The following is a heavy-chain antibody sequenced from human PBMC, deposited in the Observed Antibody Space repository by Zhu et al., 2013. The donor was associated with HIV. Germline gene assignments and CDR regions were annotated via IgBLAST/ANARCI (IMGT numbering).Heavy chain of an antibody. CDR1: GYSFTNFA. J-gene: IGHJ4*02. V-gene: IGHV1-3*01. CDR3: ARSRDKNGRSYFDF. Sequence: QVQFVQSGAEVRRPGASVTVSCKASGYSFTNFALYWVRQAPGQGLEWLGRINPANGDTKYSPRFQGRVFITRDTLASTVKMELSSLTSEDTAMYYCARSRDKNGRSYFDFWGQGTPVAVSS. D-gene: IGHD2-8*01. CDR2: INPANGDT.